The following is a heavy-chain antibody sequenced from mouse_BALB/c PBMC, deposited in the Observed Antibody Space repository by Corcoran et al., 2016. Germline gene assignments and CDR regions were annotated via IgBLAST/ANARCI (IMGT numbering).Heavy chain of an antibody. CDR2: IFPGSGNT. CDR3: ASNYHDYEGFAY. V-gene: IGHV1-66*01. Sequence: QVQLQQSGPELVKPGASVKISCKASGYSFTSYYIHWVKQRPGQGLEWIGWIFPGSGNTKYNEKFKGKATLTADTSSSTAYMQLSSLTSEDSAVYFCASNYHDYEGFAYWGQGTLVTVFA. J-gene: IGHJ3*01. D-gene: IGHD2-4*01. CDR1: GYSFTSYY.